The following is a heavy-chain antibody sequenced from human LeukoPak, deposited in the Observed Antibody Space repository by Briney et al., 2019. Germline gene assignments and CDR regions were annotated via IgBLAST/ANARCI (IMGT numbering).Heavy chain of an antibody. J-gene: IGHJ4*02. V-gene: IGHV3-53*01. D-gene: IGHD3-9*01. CDR3: ARIPTPVLRYFDWSSMDY. CDR2: IYSGGRT. Sequence: PGGSLRLSCAASGFTVSSNYMMWVRQAPGKGLEWVSVIYSGGRTYYADSVKGRFTISRDNSKNTLYLQMNSLSPEDTAVYYCARIPTPVLRYFDWSSMDYWGQGTLVTVSS. CDR1: GFTVSSNY.